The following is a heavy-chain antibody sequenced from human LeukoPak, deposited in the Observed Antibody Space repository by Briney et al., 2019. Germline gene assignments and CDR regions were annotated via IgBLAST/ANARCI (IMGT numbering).Heavy chain of an antibody. CDR1: GGTFSSYA. D-gene: IGHD3-22*01. Sequence: SVKVSCKASGGTFSSYAISWVRQAPGQGREWMGGLIPIFGTANYAQKFQGRVTITTDESTSTAYMELSSLRSEDTAVYYCASCSHYYYDSSGYYPHNLFDYWGQGTLVTVSS. CDR2: LIPIFGTA. CDR3: ASCSHYYYDSSGYYPHNLFDY. J-gene: IGHJ4*02. V-gene: IGHV1-69*05.